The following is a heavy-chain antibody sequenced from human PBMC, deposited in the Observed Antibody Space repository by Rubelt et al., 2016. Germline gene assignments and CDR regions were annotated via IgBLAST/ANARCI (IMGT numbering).Heavy chain of an antibody. J-gene: IGHJ4*02. Sequence: QVQLVESGGGVVQPGRSLRLSCRASGFIFHNYVMHWVRQAPGKGLEWVAVISFDGSNEYYADSVKGRFTISRDNSKNTLDLQMNSLRPEDTVVYYCARDLTLAQYVPSSGFDSAIGDWGQGTLVTVSS. CDR2: ISFDGSNE. V-gene: IGHV3-30*04. CDR3: ARDLTLAQYVPSSGFDSAIGD. CDR1: GFIFHNYV. D-gene: IGHD3-22*01.